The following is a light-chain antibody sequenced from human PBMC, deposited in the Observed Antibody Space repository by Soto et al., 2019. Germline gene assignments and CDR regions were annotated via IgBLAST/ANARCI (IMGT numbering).Light chain of an antibody. V-gene: IGLV1-51*01. Sequence: QSVLTQPPSVSAAPGQTVTISCAGSSSNIGSNYVSWYQHLPGTAPKLLIFENTKRPSDIPDRFSGFKSGTSATLDIAGLQTGDEADYYCGTWDTSLSAFYVFGTGTKVTVL. CDR1: SSNIGSNY. CDR2: ENT. CDR3: GTWDTSLSAFYV. J-gene: IGLJ1*01.